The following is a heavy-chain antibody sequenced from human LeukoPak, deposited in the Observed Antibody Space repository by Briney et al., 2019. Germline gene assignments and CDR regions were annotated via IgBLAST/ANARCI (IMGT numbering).Heavy chain of an antibody. CDR3: ARDRDSSGYYPTTNWFDP. V-gene: IGHV1-46*01. D-gene: IGHD3-22*01. CDR1: GYTFTSYY. Sequence: ASVKVSCKASGYTFTSYYMHWVRQAPGQGLEWMGIINPSGGSTSYAQKFQGRVTMTTDTSTSTAYMELRSLRSDDTAVYYCARDRDSSGYYPTTNWFDPWGQGTLVTVSS. CDR2: INPSGGST. J-gene: IGHJ5*02.